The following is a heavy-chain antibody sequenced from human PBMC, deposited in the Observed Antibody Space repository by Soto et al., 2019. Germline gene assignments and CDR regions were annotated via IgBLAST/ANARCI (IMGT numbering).Heavy chain of an antibody. CDR3: AKVGGSSGYYYYGMDV. Sequence: PSETLSLTCAVSGGSISSGWGWIRQPPGKGLEWIGSISYNGATTYSPSLKSRVTISVDRSRNQFSLRLTSATAADTAVYYCAKVGGSSGYYYYGMDVWGQGTTVTVSS. V-gene: IGHV4-39*07. CDR2: ISYNGAT. J-gene: IGHJ6*02. D-gene: IGHD2-15*01. CDR1: GGSISSG.